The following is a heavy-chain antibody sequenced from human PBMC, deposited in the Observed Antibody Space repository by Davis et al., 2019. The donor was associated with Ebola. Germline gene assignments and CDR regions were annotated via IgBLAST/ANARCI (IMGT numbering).Heavy chain of an antibody. CDR3: ARGDSHAFDI. CDR1: RFTFSSYW. Sequence: GESLKISCAGSRFTFSSYWMHWVRQAPGKGLVWVSRINSDGSSTRFADSVKGRFTISRDNAKNTLYLQMNSLGAEDTAVYYCARGDSHAFDIWGQGTMVTVSS. CDR2: INSDGSST. V-gene: IGHV3-74*01. J-gene: IGHJ3*02.